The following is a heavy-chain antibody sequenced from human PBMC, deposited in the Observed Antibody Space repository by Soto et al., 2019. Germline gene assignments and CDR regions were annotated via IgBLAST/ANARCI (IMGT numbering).Heavy chain of an antibody. D-gene: IGHD2-2*01. CDR1: GYTFTSYG. Sequence: GASVKVSCKASGYTFTSYGMSWVRQAPGQGLEWMGWISAYNGNTNYAQKLQGRVTMTTDTSTSTAYMELRSLRSDDTAVYYCARARYCSRTSCSGGAFDIWGQGTMVTVSS. CDR3: ARARYCSRTSCSGGAFDI. V-gene: IGHV1-18*01. CDR2: ISAYNGNT. J-gene: IGHJ3*02.